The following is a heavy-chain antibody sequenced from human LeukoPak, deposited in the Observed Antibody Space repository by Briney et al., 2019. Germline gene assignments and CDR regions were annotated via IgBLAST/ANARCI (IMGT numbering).Heavy chain of an antibody. CDR2: IYYSEST. D-gene: IGHD1-20*01. Sequence: PSETLSLTCTLSGASISNYYWSWIRQPPGKGLEWIGYIYYSESTKYNPSLKSRLTISVDTSKNQFSLRLTSVTAADTAVYYCARHISGATKELSAFDIWGQGTMVNVSS. CDR3: ARHISGATKELSAFDI. J-gene: IGHJ3*02. CDR1: GASISNYY. V-gene: IGHV4-59*08.